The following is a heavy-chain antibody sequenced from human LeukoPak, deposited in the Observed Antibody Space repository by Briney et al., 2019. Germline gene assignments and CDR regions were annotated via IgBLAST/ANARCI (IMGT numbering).Heavy chain of an antibody. Sequence: KPSETLSLTCTVSGGSISSNGYCWGWIRQPPGKGLEWIGSIYYSGSKTINNPSLKSRVSISVDTSKNQCSLKLSSVTAADTAVYYCVEYDSGSYRAYFDSWGQGILVTVSS. CDR1: GGSISSNGYC. J-gene: IGHJ4*02. V-gene: IGHV4-39*07. D-gene: IGHD3-10*01. CDR2: IYYSGSKT. CDR3: VEYDSGSYRAYFDS.